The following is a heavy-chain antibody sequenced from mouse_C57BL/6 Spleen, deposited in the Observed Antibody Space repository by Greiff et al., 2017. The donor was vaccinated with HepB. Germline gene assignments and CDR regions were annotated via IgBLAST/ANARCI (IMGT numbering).Heavy chain of an antibody. Sequence: EVKLEESGGGLVKPGGSLKLSCAASGFTFSSYTMSWVRQTPEKRLEWVATISGGGGNTYYPDSVKGRFTISRDNAKNTLYLQMSSLRSEDTALYYCARHTTDYYAMDYWGQGTSVTVSS. CDR3: ARHTTDYYAMDY. J-gene: IGHJ4*01. D-gene: IGHD2-12*01. V-gene: IGHV5-9*01. CDR2: ISGGGGNT. CDR1: GFTFSSYT.